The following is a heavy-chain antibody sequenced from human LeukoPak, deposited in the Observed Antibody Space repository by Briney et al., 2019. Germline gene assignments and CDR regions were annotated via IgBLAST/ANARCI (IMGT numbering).Heavy chain of an antibody. CDR1: GYSISSGYY. CDR3: ATVSRVAAGWHKKRYYYYMDV. Sequence: SETLSLTCTVSGYSISSGYYWGWIRQPPGKGLEWIGNIYHSGSTYYNPSLKSRPTISVDTSKNQFSLKVTSLTAADTAVYYCATVSRVAAGWHKKRYYYYMDVWGKGTTVTVSS. V-gene: IGHV4-38-2*02. CDR2: IYHSGST. J-gene: IGHJ6*03. D-gene: IGHD5-24*01.